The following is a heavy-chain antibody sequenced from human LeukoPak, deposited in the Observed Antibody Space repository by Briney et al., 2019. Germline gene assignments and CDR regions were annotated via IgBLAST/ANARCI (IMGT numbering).Heavy chain of an antibody. V-gene: IGHV4-30-2*01. Sequence: SQTLSLTCTVSGGSISSGGYYWSWIRQPPGKGLEWIGYIYHSGSTYYNPSLKSRVTISVDRSKNQFSLKLSSVTAANTAVYYCARLTADYDILDYWGRGTLVTVSS. D-gene: IGHD3-9*01. CDR2: IYHSGST. J-gene: IGHJ4*02. CDR1: GGSISSGGYY. CDR3: ARLTADYDILDY.